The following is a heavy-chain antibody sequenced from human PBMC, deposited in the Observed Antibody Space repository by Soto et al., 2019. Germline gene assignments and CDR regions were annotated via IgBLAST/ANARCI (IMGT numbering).Heavy chain of an antibody. CDR1: GFTCDDYA. D-gene: IGHD3-22*01. CDR3: AKDIVYDSSVYQDC. J-gene: IGHJ4*02. Sequence: EVQLVESGGGLVQPGRSLRLSCAASGFTCDDYAMHWVRQAPGKGLEWVSGTSWHCGSIGYAESVKGGFTISRDNAKNALHLQMNSLSAEDTALYYCAKDIVYDSSVYQDCWGQGPLVTVSS. CDR2: TSWHCGSI. V-gene: IGHV3-9*01.